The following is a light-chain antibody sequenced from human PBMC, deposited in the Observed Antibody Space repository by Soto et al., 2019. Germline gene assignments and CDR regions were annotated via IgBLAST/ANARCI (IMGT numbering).Light chain of an antibody. Sequence: EIVLTQSPGTLSLSPGDRATLSCRASQSVTSSYLAWYQQKPGQAPRLLIYGASSMATGIPDRFSGSGSGTDFTLTISRLEPEDFAVYYCQQYGNSPITFGQGTRLEIK. CDR2: GAS. J-gene: IGKJ5*01. CDR1: QSVTSSY. CDR3: QQYGNSPIT. V-gene: IGKV3-20*01.